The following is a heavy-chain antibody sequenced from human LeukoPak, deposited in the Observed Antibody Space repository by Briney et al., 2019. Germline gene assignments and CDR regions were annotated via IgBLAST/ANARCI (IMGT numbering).Heavy chain of an antibody. J-gene: IGHJ5*02. Sequence: SETLSLTCTVSGGTISSYYWSWIRQPPGKGLEWIGYIYYSGSTNYNPSLKSRVTISVDTSKNQFSLKLSSVTAADTAVYYCARRPAGPTGGWFDPWGQGTLVTVSS. CDR2: IYYSGST. CDR3: ARRPAGPTGGWFDP. CDR1: GGTISSYY. V-gene: IGHV4-59*08. D-gene: IGHD6-19*01.